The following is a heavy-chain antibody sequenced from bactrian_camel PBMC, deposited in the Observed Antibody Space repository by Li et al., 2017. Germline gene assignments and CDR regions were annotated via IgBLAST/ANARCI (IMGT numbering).Heavy chain of an antibody. Sequence: GYTYCSDDMGWYRQAPGKEREFVSRIRSDGSTSYADSMNGRFTLSRDNAKNTVYLQMNGLKPEDTAMYYCVRDLTQYGGSWSLLAETPSYAFGANYWGQGTQVTVS. CDR2: IRSDGST. J-gene: IGHJ4*01. D-gene: IGHD6*01. V-gene: IGHV3S55*01. CDR3: VRDLTQYGGSWSLLAETPSYAFGANY. CDR1: GYTYCSDD.